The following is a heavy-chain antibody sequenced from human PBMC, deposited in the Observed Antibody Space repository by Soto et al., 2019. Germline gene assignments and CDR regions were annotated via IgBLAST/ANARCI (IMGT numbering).Heavy chain of an antibody. CDR1: GFTFSAYA. V-gene: IGHV3-23*01. D-gene: IGHD3-3*01. J-gene: IGHJ6*02. CDR2: ITGSGDNT. Sequence: AXGSLRLSCAASGFTFSAYAMSWVRQAPGEGLEWVSVITGSGDNTYYADSVKGRFTISRDNSKNTLYLQMSSLRAEDTAVYFCAKQNTIFGVNNDFYYYGMDVWGQGTTATVSS. CDR3: AKQNTIFGVNNDFYYYGMDV.